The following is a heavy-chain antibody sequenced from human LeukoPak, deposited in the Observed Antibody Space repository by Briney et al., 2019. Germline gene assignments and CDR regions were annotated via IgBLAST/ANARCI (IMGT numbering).Heavy chain of an antibody. J-gene: IGHJ6*02. D-gene: IGHD6-13*01. Sequence: ASVKVPCKASGYTFTSYGISWVRQAPGQGLEWMGWISAYNGNTNYAQKLQGRVTMTTDTSTSTAYMELRSLRSDDTAVYYCARDPQVRIAEAGKAYYYYGMDVWGQGTTVTVSS. CDR2: ISAYNGNT. CDR3: ARDPQVRIAEAGKAYYYYGMDV. CDR1: GYTFTSYG. V-gene: IGHV1-18*01.